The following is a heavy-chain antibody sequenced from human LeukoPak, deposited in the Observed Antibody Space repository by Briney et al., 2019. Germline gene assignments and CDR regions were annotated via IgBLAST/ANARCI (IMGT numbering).Heavy chain of an antibody. V-gene: IGHV1-3*01. CDR2: ISAGNGNT. D-gene: IGHD1-26*01. CDR3: ARDSGSGNNDY. J-gene: IGHJ4*02. Sequence: ASVKVSRKASGYTFTSYAIHWVRQAPGQRLEWMGWISAGNGNTKYSQNFQGRVTIISNTSATTAFMGLSSLRSEDAAVYYCARDSGSGNNDYWGQGTLVTVSS. CDR1: GYTFTSYA.